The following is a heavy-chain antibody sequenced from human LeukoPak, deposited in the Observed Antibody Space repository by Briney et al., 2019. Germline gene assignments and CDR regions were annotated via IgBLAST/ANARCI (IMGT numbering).Heavy chain of an antibody. V-gene: IGHV4-39*01. D-gene: IGHD5-24*01. CDR1: GGSISSTSYY. Sequence: SETLSLTCTVSGGSISSTSYYWGWIRQPPGKGLEWIGDISYSGGTFYNPSLRSRLTISVDTSKNQFSLRLSSVTAADTAVFYCARHRAEMATITDDAFDIWGQGTMVTVSS. CDR3: ARHRAEMATITDDAFDI. CDR2: ISYSGGT. J-gene: IGHJ3*02.